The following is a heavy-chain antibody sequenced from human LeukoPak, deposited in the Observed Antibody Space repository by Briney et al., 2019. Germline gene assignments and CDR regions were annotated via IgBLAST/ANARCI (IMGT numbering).Heavy chain of an antibody. D-gene: IGHD3-22*01. CDR2: ISSSSTI. V-gene: IGHV3-48*01. CDR1: GFTFSSYS. Sequence: GGSLRLSCAASGFTFSSYSMNWVRQAPGKGLEWVSYISSSSTIYYADSVKGRFTISRDNAKNSLYLQMNSLRAEDTAVYYCARMGYYDSSGYLDYWGQGTLVTVSS. CDR3: ARMGYYDSSGYLDY. J-gene: IGHJ4*02.